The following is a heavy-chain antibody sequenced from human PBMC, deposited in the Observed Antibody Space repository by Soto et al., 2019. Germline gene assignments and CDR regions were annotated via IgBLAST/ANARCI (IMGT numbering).Heavy chain of an antibody. Sequence: SETLSLTGTVSGDSISSSGYYWSWIRQHPGKGLEWIGYIYHSGSTYYNPSLKSRVTISIDRSKNQFSLKLSSVTAADTAVYYCARVPAYWGQGILVTVSS. D-gene: IGHD2-2*01. J-gene: IGHJ4*02. CDR1: GDSISSSGYY. CDR2: IYHSGST. V-gene: IGHV4-30-2*01. CDR3: ARVPAY.